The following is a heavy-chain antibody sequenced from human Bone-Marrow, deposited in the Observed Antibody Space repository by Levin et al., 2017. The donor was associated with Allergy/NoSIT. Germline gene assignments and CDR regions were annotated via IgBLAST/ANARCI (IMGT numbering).Heavy chain of an antibody. J-gene: IGHJ4*02. CDR1: GDSVSSSRHY. D-gene: IGHD3-16*02. CDR2: VYYSGST. Sequence: AGGSLRLSCTVSGDSVSSSRHYWGWVRQVPGKGLQWIATVYYSGSTDYNPSLKSRVATSLDTSKNQFSLRLTSVTAADTAVYYCARLADYVWGSYRTDFDYWGQGTLVTVSS. V-gene: IGHV4-39*01. CDR3: ARLADYVWGSYRTDFDY.